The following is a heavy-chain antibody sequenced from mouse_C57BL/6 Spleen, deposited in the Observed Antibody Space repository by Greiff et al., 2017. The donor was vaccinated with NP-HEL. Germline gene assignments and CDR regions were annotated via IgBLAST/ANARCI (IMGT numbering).Heavy chain of an antibody. D-gene: IGHD1-1*01. J-gene: IGHJ2*01. CDR3: ARFDYYGFYYFDY. CDR2: INPNNGGT. CDR1: GYTFTDYY. Sequence: EVQLQQSGPELVKPGASVKISCKASGYTFTDYYMNWVKQSHGKSLEWIGDINPNNGGTSYNQKFKGKATLTVDKSSSTAYMELRSLTSEDSAVYYCARFDYYGFYYFDYWGQGTTLTVAS. V-gene: IGHV1-26*01.